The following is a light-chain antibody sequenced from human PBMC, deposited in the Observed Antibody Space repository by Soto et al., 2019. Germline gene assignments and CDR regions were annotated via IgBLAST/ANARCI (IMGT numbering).Light chain of an antibody. CDR1: TGPVTSRHW. V-gene: IGLV7-46*01. Sequence: QAVVTQEPSLTVSPGGTVTLTCDSSTGPVTSRHWPYWLQQKPGQAPRTLIYDTSKKHSWTPARFSGSLLGGKAALTLSGAQPEDEADYYCFLSYSGARPVVFGGGTKLTVL. J-gene: IGLJ2*01. CDR3: FLSYSGARPVV. CDR2: DTS.